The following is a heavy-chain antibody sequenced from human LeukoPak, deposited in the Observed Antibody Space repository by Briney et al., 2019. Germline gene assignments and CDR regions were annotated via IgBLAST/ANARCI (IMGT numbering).Heavy chain of an antibody. CDR1: GFTFSSYW. CDR2: INSDGSST. V-gene: IGHV3-74*01. D-gene: IGHD3-3*01. Sequence: GGSLRLSCAASGFTFSSYWMHWVHQAPGKGLVWVSRINSDGSSTTYADSVKGRFTISRDNAKNTLYLQMNSLRAEGTAVYYCARVNYDFWSFLTWGQGTLVTVSS. CDR3: ARVNYDFWSFLT. J-gene: IGHJ5*02.